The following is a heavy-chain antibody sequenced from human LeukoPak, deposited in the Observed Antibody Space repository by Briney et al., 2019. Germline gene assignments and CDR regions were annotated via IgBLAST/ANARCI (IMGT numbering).Heavy chain of an antibody. D-gene: IGHD2-2*01. V-gene: IGHV1-24*01. CDR3: ATEAAMSGLGWFDP. CDR1: GYTLTELS. J-gene: IGHJ5*02. Sequence: ASVKVSCKVSGYTLTELSMRWVRQAPGKGLEWMGGFDPEDGETIYAQKFQGRVTMTEDTSTDTAYMELSSLRSEDTAVYYCATEAAMSGLGWFDPWGQGTLVTVSS. CDR2: FDPEDGET.